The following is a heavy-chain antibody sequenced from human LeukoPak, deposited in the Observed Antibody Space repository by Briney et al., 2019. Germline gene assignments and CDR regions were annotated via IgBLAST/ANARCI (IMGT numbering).Heavy chain of an antibody. Sequence: GGSLRLSCAASGFIVSHKYMAWVRQAPGRGLEWLSIIYTAGNTVSAESVKGRFIISRDDSRNTVHLQMNSLRDDDTAVYYCARGQTDLLRNYFDSWGPGTLVAVSS. CDR2: IYTAGNT. J-gene: IGHJ4*02. CDR1: GFIVSHKY. CDR3: ARGQTDLLRNYFDS. V-gene: IGHV3-66*01.